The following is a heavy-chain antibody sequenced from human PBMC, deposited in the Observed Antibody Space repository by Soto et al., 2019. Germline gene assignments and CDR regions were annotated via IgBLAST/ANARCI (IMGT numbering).Heavy chain of an antibody. CDR1: GGSFSGYY. V-gene: IGHV4-34*01. CDR3: ARHLSYSKAPHNWFDP. Sequence: SETLSLTCAVYGGSFSGYYWSWIRQPPGKGLEWIGEINHSGSTNYNPSLKSRVTISVDTSKNQFSLKLSSVTAADTAVYYCARHLSYSKAPHNWFDPWGQGTLVTVSS. CDR2: INHSGST. D-gene: IGHD3-10*01. J-gene: IGHJ5*02.